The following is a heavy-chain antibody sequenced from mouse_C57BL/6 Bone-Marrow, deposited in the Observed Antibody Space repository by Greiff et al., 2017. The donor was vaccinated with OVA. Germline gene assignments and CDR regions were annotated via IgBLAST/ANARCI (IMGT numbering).Heavy chain of an antibody. V-gene: IGHV1-55*01. CDR3: ARANIYYDYAYYFDY. D-gene: IGHD2-4*01. Sequence: QVQLQQPGAELVKPGASVKMSCKASGYTFTSYWLTWVKQRPGQGLEWIGDIYPGSGSTNYNEKFKSKATLTVDTSSSTAYMQLSSLTSEDSAVYYCARANIYYDYAYYFDYWGQGTTLTVSS. CDR2: IYPGSGST. CDR1: GYTFTSYW. J-gene: IGHJ2*01.